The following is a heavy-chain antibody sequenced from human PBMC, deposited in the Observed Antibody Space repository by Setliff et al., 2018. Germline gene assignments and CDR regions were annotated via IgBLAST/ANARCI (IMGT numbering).Heavy chain of an antibody. V-gene: IGHV3-74*01. J-gene: IGHJ3*02. D-gene: IGHD6-19*01. CDR1: GFTFSSYW. CDR3: IRDTSGRDAFDI. CDR2: INSDGSST. Sequence: GGSLRLSCAASGFTFSSYWMHWVRQAPGKGLVWVSRINSDGSSTSYADSVKGRSTISRDNSQNTMYLQMNSLRAEDTAVYYCIRDTSGRDAFDIWGQGTMVTVSS.